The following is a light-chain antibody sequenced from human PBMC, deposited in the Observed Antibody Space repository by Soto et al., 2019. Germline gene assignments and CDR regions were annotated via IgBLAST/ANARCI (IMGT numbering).Light chain of an antibody. Sequence: QSALTQPRSVSGSPGQSVTISCTGTSSDVGRYDYVSWYQQHPDKAPRLIIYDVTKRPSGVPDRFSGSKSGNTASLTISGLQTEDEAEYYCCSFAGRYTLGFXGGTKLTVL. V-gene: IGLV2-11*01. CDR1: SSDVGRYDY. CDR3: CSFAGRYTLG. CDR2: DVT. J-gene: IGLJ3*02.